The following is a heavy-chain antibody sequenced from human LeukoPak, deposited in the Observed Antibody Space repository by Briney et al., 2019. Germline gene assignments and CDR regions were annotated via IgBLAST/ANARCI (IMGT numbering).Heavy chain of an antibody. CDR2: INPNSGGT. Sequence: ASVKVSCKASGYTFTGYYMHWVRQAPGQGPEWMGWINPNSGGTNYAQKFQGRVTMTRDTSISTAYMELSRLRSDDTAVYYCARTSLRWFGELLSWFDPWGQGTLVTVSS. D-gene: IGHD3-10*01. CDR1: GYTFTGYY. V-gene: IGHV1-2*02. J-gene: IGHJ5*02. CDR3: ARTSLRWFGELLSWFDP.